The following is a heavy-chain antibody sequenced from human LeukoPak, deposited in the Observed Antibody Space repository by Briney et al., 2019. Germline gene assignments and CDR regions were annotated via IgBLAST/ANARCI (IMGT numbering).Heavy chain of an antibody. CDR3: ARFDWFQFHFDY. CDR1: GDSISSRSYY. Sequence: SETLSLTCTVSGDSISSRSYYWGWIRQPPGKGLEWIGSIYYSGSTYYNPSLKSRVTISVDTSKNQFSLKLSSVTAADTAVYYCARFDWFQFHFDYWGQGTLVTVSS. D-gene: IGHD3-9*01. V-gene: IGHV4-39*07. J-gene: IGHJ4*02. CDR2: IYYSGST.